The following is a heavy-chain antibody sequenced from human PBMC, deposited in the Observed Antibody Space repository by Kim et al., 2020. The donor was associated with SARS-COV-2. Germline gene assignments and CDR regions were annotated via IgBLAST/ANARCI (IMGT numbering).Heavy chain of an antibody. V-gene: IGHV3-53*01. CDR1: GFIVSNHD. J-gene: IGHJ4*02. CDR3: ARGPGQQTIFDY. Sequence: GGSLRLSCVVSGFIVSNHDMSWVRQAPGKGLEWVSVIYSGGYTYGADSVKGRFTVSRDNSKNTLYLQMNNLRVDDTAVYYCARGPGQQTIFDYWGQGTL. D-gene: IGHD3-3*01. CDR2: IYSGGYT.